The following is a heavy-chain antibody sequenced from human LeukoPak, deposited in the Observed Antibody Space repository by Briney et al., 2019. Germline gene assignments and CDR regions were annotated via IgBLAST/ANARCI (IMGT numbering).Heavy chain of an antibody. D-gene: IGHD3-22*01. CDR3: ARYYYDSYGYYYNGVY. Sequence: GGSLRLSCAASGFTVSSSYMSWVRQAPGKGPECVSVMYSGDTTYYADSVTGRFTISRDDSKNMLYLQMNRLRAEDTAVYYCARYYYDSYGYYYNGVYWGQGTLVTVSS. CDR2: MYSGDTT. CDR1: GFTVSSSY. V-gene: IGHV3-66*01. J-gene: IGHJ4*02.